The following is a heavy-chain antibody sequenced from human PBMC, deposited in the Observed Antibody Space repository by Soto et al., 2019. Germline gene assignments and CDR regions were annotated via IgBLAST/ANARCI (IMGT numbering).Heavy chain of an antibody. J-gene: IGHJ6*02. CDR2: IIPIFGTA. Sequence: QVQLVQSGAEVKKPGSSVKVSCKASGGTFSSYAISWVRQAPGQGLEWMGGIIPIFGTANYARKFQGRVTITADESTSTAYMELSSLRSEDTAVYYCARAPWYYGSGSYVPYYYGMDVWGQGTTVTVSS. V-gene: IGHV1-69*01. CDR1: GGTFSSYA. CDR3: ARAPWYYGSGSYVPYYYGMDV. D-gene: IGHD3-10*01.